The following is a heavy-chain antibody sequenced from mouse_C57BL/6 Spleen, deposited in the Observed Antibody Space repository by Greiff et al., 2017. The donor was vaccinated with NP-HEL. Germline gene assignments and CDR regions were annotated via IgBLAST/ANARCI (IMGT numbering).Heavy chain of an antibody. V-gene: IGHV1-55*01. J-gene: IGHJ4*01. CDR1: GYTFTSYW. D-gene: IGHD1-1*01. CDR3: AREVATDDAEDAMDY. Sequence: QVQLQQPGAELVKPGASVKMSCKASGYTFTSYWITWVKQRPGQGLEWIGDIYPGSGSTNYNEKFKSKATLTVDTSSSTAYMQLSSLTSEDSAVYYCAREVATDDAEDAMDYWGQGTSVTVSS. CDR2: IYPGSGST.